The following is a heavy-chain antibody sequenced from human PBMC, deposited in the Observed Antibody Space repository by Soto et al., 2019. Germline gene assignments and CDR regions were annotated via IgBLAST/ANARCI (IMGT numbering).Heavy chain of an antibody. CDR2: INHSGGT. Sequence: QVQLQQWGAGLLKPSETLSLTCAVYGGSFSGYYWSWIRQPPGKGLEWIGEINHSGGTNYNPSLKSRVTISVDTSKNQFSLKLSSLTAADTAVYYCARGRIVVVPAAMLHYFQHWGQGTLVTVSS. CDR1: GGSFSGYY. J-gene: IGHJ1*01. CDR3: ARGRIVVVPAAMLHYFQH. V-gene: IGHV4-34*01. D-gene: IGHD2-2*01.